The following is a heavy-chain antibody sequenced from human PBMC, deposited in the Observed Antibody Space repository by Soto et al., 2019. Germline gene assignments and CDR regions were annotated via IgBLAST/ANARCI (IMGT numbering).Heavy chain of an antibody. CDR1: GFTFSSDA. D-gene: IGHD6-19*01. CDR2: ISGRGGST. CDR3: AKGGGQSLFYFDY. Sequence: EVQLLESVAGLVQPGGSLRLSCAASGFTFSSDAMSWVRQPPATGLEWVSAISGRGGSTYYADSVKVWFTISRDNSKNTLYMQMNSLRAEDTAVYYCAKGGGQSLFYFDYWGQGTLVTVSS. J-gene: IGHJ4*02. V-gene: IGHV3-23*01.